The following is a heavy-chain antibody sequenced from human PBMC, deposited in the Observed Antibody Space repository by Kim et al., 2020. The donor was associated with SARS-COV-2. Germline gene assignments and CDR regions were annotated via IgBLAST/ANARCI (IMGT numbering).Heavy chain of an antibody. CDR3: ASGSAVAVNEGFLDY. J-gene: IGHJ4*02. Sequence: SQTLSLTCAISGDSVSSNSAAWNWIRQSPSRGLEWLGRTYYRSKWYNDYAVSVKSRITINPDTSKNQFSLQLNSVTPEDTAVYYCASGSAVAVNEGFLDYWCQGTLVTVSS. CDR2: TYYRSKWYN. V-gene: IGHV6-1*01. CDR1: GDSVSSNSAA. D-gene: IGHD6-19*01.